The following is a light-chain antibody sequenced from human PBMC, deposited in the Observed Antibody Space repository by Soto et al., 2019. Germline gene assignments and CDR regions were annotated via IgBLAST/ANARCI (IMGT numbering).Light chain of an antibody. CDR1: SSNIGAGYD. V-gene: IGLV1-40*01. CDR2: GNS. CDR3: QSYDSSLRAVV. J-gene: IGLJ2*01. Sequence: QSVLTQPPSVSGAPGQRVTISCTGSSSNIGAGYDVHWYQQLPGTAPKLLIYGNSNRPSGVPDRFSGSKSGTSASLAITGLEAEVEADYYCQSYDSSLRAVVIGGGTKLT.